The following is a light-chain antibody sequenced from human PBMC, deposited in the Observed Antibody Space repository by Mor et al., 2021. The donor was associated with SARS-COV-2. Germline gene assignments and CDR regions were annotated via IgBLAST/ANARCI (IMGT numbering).Light chain of an antibody. CDR2: GAF. V-gene: IGKV1-6*01. CDR3: LQDYSYPYT. CDR1: ND. J-gene: IGKJ2*01. Sequence: NDLGWYQQNPGKAPKLLIYGAFSLQNGVPSRFSGSGSGTDFTHTISSLQPEDFATYYCLQDYSYPYTFGQGTHLEI.